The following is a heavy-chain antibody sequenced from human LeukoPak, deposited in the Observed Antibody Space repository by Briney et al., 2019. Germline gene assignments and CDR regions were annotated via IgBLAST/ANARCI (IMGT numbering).Heavy chain of an antibody. CDR3: ARDYAARWGSRAFDI. J-gene: IGHJ3*02. CDR2: IYYSGST. CDR1: GGSISSSSYY. D-gene: IGHD2-21*01. V-gene: IGHV4-61*03. Sequence: PSETLSLTCTVSGGSISSSSYYWGWIRQPPGKGLEWIGHIYYSGSTNYNPSLKSRVTISVDTSKNHFSLKLSSVTAADTAVYYCARDYAARWGSRAFDIWGQGTMVTVSS.